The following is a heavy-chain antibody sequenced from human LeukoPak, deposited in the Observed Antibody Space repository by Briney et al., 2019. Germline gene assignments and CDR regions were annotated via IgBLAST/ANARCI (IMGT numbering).Heavy chain of an antibody. CDR1: GYSISSGYY. CDR2: IYHSGST. D-gene: IGHD2-2*01. V-gene: IGHV4-38-2*01. CDR3: ASPDCSSTSCAEDYWYFDL. J-gene: IGHJ2*01. Sequence: SETLSLTCAVSGYSISSGYYWGWIRQPPGKGLEWIGSIYHSGSTYYNPSLKSRVTISVDTSKNQFSLKLSSVTAADTAVYYCASPDCSSTSCAEDYWYFDLWGRGTLVTVSS.